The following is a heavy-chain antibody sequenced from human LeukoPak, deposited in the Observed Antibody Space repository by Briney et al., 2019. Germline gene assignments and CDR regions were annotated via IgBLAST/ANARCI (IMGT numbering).Heavy chain of an antibody. CDR2: IWYDGSNK. J-gene: IGHJ4*02. Sequence: GRSLRLSCAASGLTFRSYGMHWVRQAPGKGLEWVAVIWYDGSNKYYADSVKGRFTISRDNSKNTLYLQMNSLRAEDTAVYYCARDGTVVVTAIRGPDPPVAFDYWGQGTLVTVSS. V-gene: IGHV3-33*01. D-gene: IGHD2-21*02. CDR3: ARDGTVVVTAIRGPDPPVAFDY. CDR1: GLTFRSYG.